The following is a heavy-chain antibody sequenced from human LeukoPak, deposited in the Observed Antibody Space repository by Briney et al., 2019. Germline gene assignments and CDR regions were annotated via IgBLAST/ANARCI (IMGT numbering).Heavy chain of an antibody. CDR1: GFIISSRY. CDR2: ISPTTTYI. D-gene: IGHD2-2*01. CDR3: ASSVPEEENAFDI. J-gene: IGHJ3*02. Sequence: GGSLRLSCAASGFIISSRYMKWVRQAPGKGLEWVSSISPTTTYIYYADSMKGRFTISRDNAKNSLYLQMNSLRVEDTAVYYCASSVPEEENAFDIWGQGTMVTVSS. V-gene: IGHV3-21*01.